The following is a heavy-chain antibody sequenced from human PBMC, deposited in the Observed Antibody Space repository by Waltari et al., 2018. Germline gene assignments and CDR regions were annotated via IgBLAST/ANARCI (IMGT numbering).Heavy chain of an antibody. CDR3: ARGLARGIHPYYYMDV. CDR2: ISPYTENT. D-gene: IGHD3-10*01. Sequence: QLVQSGSEVKKPGASVKVSCKTSGNAFTGAGINWVRQAPGQGLEWMGWISPYTENTNNDEKFRGRITVTTDTSTRTAYMELRNLRSDDTAVYYCARGLARGIHPYYYMDVWGQGTTVTVSS. V-gene: IGHV1-18*01. J-gene: IGHJ6*03. CDR1: GNAFTGAG.